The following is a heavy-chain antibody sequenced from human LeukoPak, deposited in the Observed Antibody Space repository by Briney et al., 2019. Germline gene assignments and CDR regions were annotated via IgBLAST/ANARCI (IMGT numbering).Heavy chain of an antibody. CDR1: GGSISSGGYY. V-gene: IGHV4-31*03. J-gene: IGHJ3*02. D-gene: IGHD4-23*01. CDR3: ASATVVTGHHDAFDI. Sequence: PSETLSLTCTVSGGSISSGGYYWSWIRQHPGKGLEWIGYIYYSGSTYYNPSLKSRVTISVDTSKNQFSLKLSSVTAADTAVYYCASATVVTGHHDAFDIWGQGTMVTVSS. CDR2: IYYSGST.